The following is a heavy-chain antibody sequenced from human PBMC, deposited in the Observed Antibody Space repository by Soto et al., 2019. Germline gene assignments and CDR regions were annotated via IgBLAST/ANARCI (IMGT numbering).Heavy chain of an antibody. CDR1: GFTFSNYW. CDR3: ARGDCVGGTCYSLAGSFYYYMDV. CDR2: INSDGSVS. D-gene: IGHD2-15*01. J-gene: IGHJ6*03. Sequence: EVQLVESGGGLVQPGGSLRLSCAASGFTFSNYWMYWVRQAPGEGLVWVSRINSDGSVSSYADSVKGRLTISIDNVKNTLYLQMDSLRAEDTAVYYCARGDCVGGTCYSLAGSFYYYMDVWGKGTTVTVFS. V-gene: IGHV3-74*01.